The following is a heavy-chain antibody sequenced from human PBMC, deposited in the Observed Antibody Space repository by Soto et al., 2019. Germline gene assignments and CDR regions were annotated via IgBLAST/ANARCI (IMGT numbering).Heavy chain of an antibody. CDR1: GFTFSSYA. Sequence: QVQLVEPGGGVVQPGRSLRLSCAASGFTFSSYAMHWVRQAPGKGLEWVAVISYDGSNKYYADSVKGRFTISRDNSKNTLYLQMNSLRAEDTAVYYCARAASGSSLGYCGQGTLVTVCS. D-gene: IGHD1-26*01. J-gene: IGHJ4*02. V-gene: IGHV3-30-3*01. CDR2: ISYDGSNK. CDR3: ARAASGSSLGY.